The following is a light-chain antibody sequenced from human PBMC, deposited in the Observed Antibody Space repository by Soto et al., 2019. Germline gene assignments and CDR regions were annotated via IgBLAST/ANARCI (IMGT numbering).Light chain of an antibody. V-gene: IGKV3-15*01. Sequence: EIVMTQSPATLSVSPGERATLSCRASQSVSSNLAWYQQKPGQAPRLLIYGASTRATGIPARFSGSGSRTEFTLTISSLQSEDFAVYYCQQYNNLITFGQGTRLEIK. CDR3: QQYNNLIT. J-gene: IGKJ5*01. CDR2: GAS. CDR1: QSVSSN.